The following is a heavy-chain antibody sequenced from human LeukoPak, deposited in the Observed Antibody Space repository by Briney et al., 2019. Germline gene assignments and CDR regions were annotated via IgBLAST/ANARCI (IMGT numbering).Heavy chain of an antibody. CDR2: INSDGSST. CDR1: GFSFSNFW. D-gene: IGHD2-15*01. CDR3: ARKDCSGGSCDWNNWFDP. Sequence: QPGGSQRLSCAASGFSFSNFWMHWVRQAPGKGPVWVSRINSDGSSTTYADSVKGRFIISRDNAKNTLYLQMNSLRAEDTAVYYCARKDCSGGSCDWNNWFDPWGQGTLVTVSS. J-gene: IGHJ5*02. V-gene: IGHV3-74*01.